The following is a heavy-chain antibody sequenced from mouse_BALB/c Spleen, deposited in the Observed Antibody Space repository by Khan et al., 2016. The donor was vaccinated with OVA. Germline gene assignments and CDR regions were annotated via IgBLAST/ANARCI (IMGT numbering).Heavy chain of an antibody. V-gene: IGHV1S81*02. D-gene: IGHD1-1*01. Sequence: QVQLKQSGAELVKPGASVMLSCKASGYHFTSYYMYWVRQRPGQGLEWIGEINPSNGVTNFSEKFETKATLTVDKSSSTAYMQLSSLTSEDSEIYNCTRAYYYGNSWYFDYWGQGTTLTVSS. CDR3: TRAYYYGNSWYFDY. J-gene: IGHJ2*01. CDR1: GYHFTSYY. CDR2: INPSNGVT.